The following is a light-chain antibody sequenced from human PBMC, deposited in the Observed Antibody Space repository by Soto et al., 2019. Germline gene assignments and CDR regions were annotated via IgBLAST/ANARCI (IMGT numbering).Light chain of an antibody. Sequence: EVVLTQSPGTLSLSPGESATLSCRASQSVSSNYLAWYQQKPGQAPRLLIYGVSTRATGIPDRFSGSGSVTDFSLTISRLEPEDFALYYCQQYFTSPLTFGGGTKVEIK. CDR2: GVS. J-gene: IGKJ4*01. CDR3: QQYFTSPLT. CDR1: QSVSSNY. V-gene: IGKV3-20*01.